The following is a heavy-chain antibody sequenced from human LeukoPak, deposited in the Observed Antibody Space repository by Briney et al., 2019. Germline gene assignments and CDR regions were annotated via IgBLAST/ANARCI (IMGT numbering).Heavy chain of an antibody. CDR1: GGSISSSSYY. CDR3: ARLTPGIAVAGTVDY. D-gene: IGHD6-19*01. Sequence: SETLSLTCTVSGGSISSSSYYWGWIRQPPGKGLEWIGSIYYSGSTYYNPSLKSRVTISVDTSKNQFSLKLSSVTAADTAVYYCARLTPGIAVAGTVDYWGQGTVVTVSS. J-gene: IGHJ4*02. CDR2: IYYSGST. V-gene: IGHV4-39*01.